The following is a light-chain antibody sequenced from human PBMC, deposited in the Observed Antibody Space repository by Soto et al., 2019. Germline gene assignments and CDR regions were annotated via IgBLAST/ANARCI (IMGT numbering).Light chain of an antibody. J-gene: IGKJ5*01. Sequence: DIQMTQSPSSLSSSVGDRITLTCRASQCINNWLAWYREKPGRAPKLLIYKASVLETVAPSRFSGTGSGTEFTLTINGLQHDDLSNEYCQQYRSYYPITFGQGTRLEIK. CDR3: QQYRSYYPIT. CDR1: QCINNW. V-gene: IGKV1-5*03. CDR2: KAS.